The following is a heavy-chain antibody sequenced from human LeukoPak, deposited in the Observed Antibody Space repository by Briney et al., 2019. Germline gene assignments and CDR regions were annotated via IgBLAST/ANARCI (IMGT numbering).Heavy chain of an antibody. Sequence: PGGSLRLSCAASGFTFSNAWMSWVRQAPGKGLEWVGRIKSKTDGGTTDYAAPVKGRFTISRDDTKNTLYLQMNSLKTEDTAVYYCTTAGFYDILTLESFDYWGQGTLVTVSS. J-gene: IGHJ4*02. CDR3: TTAGFYDILTLESFDY. CDR1: GFTFSNAW. D-gene: IGHD3-9*01. V-gene: IGHV3-15*01. CDR2: IKSKTDGGTT.